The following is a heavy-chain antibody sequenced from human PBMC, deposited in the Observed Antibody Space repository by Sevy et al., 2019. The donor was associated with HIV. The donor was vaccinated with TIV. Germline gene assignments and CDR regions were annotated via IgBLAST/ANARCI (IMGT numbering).Heavy chain of an antibody. D-gene: IGHD3-22*01. V-gene: IGHV3-23*01. CDR3: AKNRPLYYYDSSGEDY. Sequence: GGSLRLSCAASGFTFSSYAMSWVRQAPGKGLEWVSAISGSGGSTYYADSVKGRFTISRDNSKNTLYLQMNSLRAEDTALYYCAKNRPLYYYDSSGEDYWGQGTLVTVSS. CDR2: ISGSGGST. J-gene: IGHJ4*02. CDR1: GFTFSSYA.